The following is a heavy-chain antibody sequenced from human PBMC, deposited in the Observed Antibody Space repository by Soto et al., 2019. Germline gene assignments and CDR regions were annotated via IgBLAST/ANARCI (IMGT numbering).Heavy chain of an antibody. CDR2: MNPSGRNT. Sequence: GASVKVSCKASGLAFPIDDIIWVRQTIGQGLEFMGWMNPSGRNTGYTQKFQGRATFTWNTPTNTAYMDLSGLRSEDTAVFYCAKVLEEITFGGVIVIPVGFGHGVGFDYWVQGTLVTVSS. V-gene: IGHV1-8*01. CDR1: GLAFPIDD. D-gene: IGHD3-16*02. CDR3: AKVLEEITFGGVIVIPVGFGHGVGFDY. J-gene: IGHJ4*02.